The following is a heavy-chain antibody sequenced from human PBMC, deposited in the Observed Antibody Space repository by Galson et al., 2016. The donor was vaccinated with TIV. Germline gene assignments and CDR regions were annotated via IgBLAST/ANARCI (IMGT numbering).Heavy chain of an antibody. CDR3: ARGNPGNPNF. CDR2: INTDGDAS. V-gene: IGHV3-74*01. CDR1: GFTFSNYW. D-gene: IGHD4-23*01. Sequence: SLRLSCAASGFTFSNYWMHWVRQSPGEGLIYVSRINTDGDASDYADSVKGRFTISRDHVKNIVFLQMTALRVEDTAVYYCARGNPGNPNFWGQGTLVTVSS. J-gene: IGHJ4*02.